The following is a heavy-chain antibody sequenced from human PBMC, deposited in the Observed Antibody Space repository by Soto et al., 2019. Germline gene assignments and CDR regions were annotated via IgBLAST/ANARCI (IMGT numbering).Heavy chain of an antibody. V-gene: IGHV3-15*01. Sequence: EVQLVESGGDLVKPGGSLRLSCAASEFTFANAWISWVRQAPGKGLEWVGRIKSKADGGTTDYAAPVKGRFTISRDESQNTLSLQMNSLKTEDTVVYYCTSLYYGHWGQGTLVTVSS. CDR3: TSLYYGH. CDR2: IKSKADGGTT. J-gene: IGHJ4*02. D-gene: IGHD4-17*01. CDR1: EFTFANAW.